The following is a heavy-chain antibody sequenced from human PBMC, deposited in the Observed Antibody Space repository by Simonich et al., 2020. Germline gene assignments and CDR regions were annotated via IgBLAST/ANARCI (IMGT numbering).Heavy chain of an antibody. CDR2: IRSKANRYAT. J-gene: IGHJ4*02. CDR1: GFPFSGSA. D-gene: IGHD3-10*01. CDR3: TRFDYYSSGSYYFDY. V-gene: IGHV3-73*02. Sequence: EVQLVESGGGLVQPGGSLKLSCAASGFPFSGSAMHWVRQASGKGLEWVGRIRSKANRYATAYAASVKGRFTISRDDSKNTAYLQMNSLKTEDTAVYYCTRFDYYSSGSYYFDYWGQGTLVTVSS.